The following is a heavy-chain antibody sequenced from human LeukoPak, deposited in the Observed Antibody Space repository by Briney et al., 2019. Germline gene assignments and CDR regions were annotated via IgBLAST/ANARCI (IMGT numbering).Heavy chain of an antibody. J-gene: IGHJ4*02. CDR2: IYHSGST. V-gene: IGHV4-59*12. Sequence: PSETLSLTCTVSGDSISNYYWSWIRQPPGKGLEWIGYIYHSGSTSYNPSLKSRVTISVDRSKTQFPLRLSSVTAADTAVYYCARAESSSRYSYWGQGILVTVSS. D-gene: IGHD6-13*01. CDR1: GDSISNYY. CDR3: ARAESSSRYSY.